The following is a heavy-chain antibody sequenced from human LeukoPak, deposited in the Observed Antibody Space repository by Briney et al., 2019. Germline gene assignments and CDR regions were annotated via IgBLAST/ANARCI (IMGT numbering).Heavy chain of an antibody. D-gene: IGHD3-22*01. CDR2: INHSGST. V-gene: IGHV4-34*01. Sequence: PSETLSLTCAVYGGSFSGYYWSWIRQPPGKGLEWIGEINHSGSTNYNPSLKSRVTISIDTSKNQFSLKLSSVTAADTAVYYCARAHYETASPAGGLWGQGTLVTVSS. CDR1: GGSFSGYY. CDR3: ARAHYETASPAGGL. J-gene: IGHJ4*02.